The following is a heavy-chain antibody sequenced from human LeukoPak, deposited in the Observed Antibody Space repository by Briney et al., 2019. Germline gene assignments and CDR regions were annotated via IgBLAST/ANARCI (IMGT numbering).Heavy chain of an antibody. J-gene: IGHJ4*02. CDR1: GGSIGSSSYY. CDR3: ARAPGRRITGNPGSLFDY. V-gene: IGHV4-39*07. D-gene: IGHD1-20*01. Sequence: SETLSLTCSVSGGSIGSSSYYWGWIRQPPGKGLEWIGSMYYSGSTYYNPSLKSRVTISVDTSKNQFSLKLSSVSAADTAVYYCARAPGRRITGNPGSLFDYWGQGTLVTVSS. CDR2: MYYSGST.